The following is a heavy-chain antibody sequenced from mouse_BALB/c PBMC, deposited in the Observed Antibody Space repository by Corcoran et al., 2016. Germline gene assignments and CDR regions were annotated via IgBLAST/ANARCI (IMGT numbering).Heavy chain of an antibody. CDR1: GFNIKDYY. CDR2: IDPENGNT. D-gene: IGHD2-1*01. V-gene: IGHV14-1*02. CDR3: ARVSTGYYLDY. Sequence: EVQLQQSGAELVRPGALVKLSCKASGFNIKDYYMHWVKQRPEQGLEWIGWIDPENGNTIYDPKFQGKASITADTSSNTAYLQLSSLTSEATAVYDCARVSTGYYLDYGGQGTTLTVSS. J-gene: IGHJ2*01.